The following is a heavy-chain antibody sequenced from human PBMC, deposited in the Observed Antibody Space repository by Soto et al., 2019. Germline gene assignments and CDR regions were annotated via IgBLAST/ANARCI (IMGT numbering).Heavy chain of an antibody. CDR3: GRDSGDYYGYFDD. J-gene: IGHJ4*02. Sequence: QVQLVQSGAEEKKPGASVKVSCKASGYTFTRYPIHWVRQAPGQRLEWMGWINTGNGDTKYSQKFQGTVTITRDASASTAYMELSSLRCEDTAVYYCGRDSGDYYGYFDDWGQGTLVTVSS. CDR1: GYTFTRYP. D-gene: IGHD2-21*02. V-gene: IGHV1-3*05. CDR2: INTGNGDT.